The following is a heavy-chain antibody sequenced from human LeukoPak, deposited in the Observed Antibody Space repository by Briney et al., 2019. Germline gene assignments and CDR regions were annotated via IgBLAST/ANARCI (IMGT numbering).Heavy chain of an antibody. Sequence: SETLSLTCTVSGGSFSSFYWSWIRQPPGKGLEWIGYIYYSGSTNYNPSLKSRVTISVDTSKNQFSLKLSSVTAADTAVYYCASYDILTVYSYYFDYWGQGTLVTVSS. J-gene: IGHJ4*02. D-gene: IGHD3-9*01. CDR2: IYYSGST. V-gene: IGHV4-59*01. CDR3: ASYDILTVYSYYFDY. CDR1: GGSFSSFY.